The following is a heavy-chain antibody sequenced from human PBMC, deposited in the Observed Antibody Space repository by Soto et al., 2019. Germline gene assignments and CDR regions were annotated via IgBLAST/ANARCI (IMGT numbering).Heavy chain of an antibody. CDR3: ARENCRGYGGSCYFDY. Sequence: QVPLVQSGAEVKKPGASVKVSCKASGYTFTSYGISWVRQAPGQGLEWMGWISAYNGNTNYAQKLQGRVTMTTDTSKSTAYMELRSVRSDETAWQFCARENCRGYGGSCYFDYWGQGTLVTVSS. CDR2: ISAYNGNT. CDR1: GYTFTSYG. J-gene: IGHJ4*02. D-gene: IGHD2-15*01. V-gene: IGHV1-18*01.